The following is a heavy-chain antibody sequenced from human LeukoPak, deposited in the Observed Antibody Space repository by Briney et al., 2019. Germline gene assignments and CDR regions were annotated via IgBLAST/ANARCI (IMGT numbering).Heavy chain of an antibody. J-gene: IGHJ4*02. CDR2: IRYDGSNK. CDR1: GFTFSSYG. V-gene: IGHV3-30*02. D-gene: IGHD2-2*01. CDR3: AKDGGSSFSSWDY. Sequence: GSLRLSCAASGFTFSSYGMHWVRQAPGKGLEWVAFIRYDGSNKYYADSVKGRFTISRDNSKNTLYLQMNSLRAEDTAVYYCAKDGGSSFSSWDYWGQGTLVTVSS.